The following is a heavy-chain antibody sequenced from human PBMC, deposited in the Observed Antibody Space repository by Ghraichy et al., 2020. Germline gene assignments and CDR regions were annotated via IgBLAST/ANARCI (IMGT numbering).Heavy chain of an antibody. Sequence: ASVKVSCKIGRATVSTPVTRFQLVSRLLLLEWMGWISAYNGNTNYAQKLQGRVTMTTATSTSTAYMELRSLRSDDTAVYYCALCGYSGGKNYYGMDVWGQ. CDR2: ISAYNGNT. D-gene: IGHD4-23*01. V-gene: IGHV1-18*01. CDR3: ALCGYSGGKNYYGMDV. CDR1: RATVSTPV. J-gene: IGHJ6*02.